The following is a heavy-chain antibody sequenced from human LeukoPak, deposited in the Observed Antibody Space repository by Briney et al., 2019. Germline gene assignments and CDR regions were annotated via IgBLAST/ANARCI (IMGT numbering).Heavy chain of an antibody. Sequence: PSETLSLTCAVYGGSFSGYYWSWIRQPPGKGLEWIGEINHSGSTNYNPSLKSRVTISVDTSKNQFSLKLSSVTAADTAVYYCARGEDDSSGYFGLFSNYYMDVWGKGTTVTVSS. CDR2: INHSGST. CDR3: ARGEDDSSGYFGLFSNYYMDV. D-gene: IGHD3-22*01. CDR1: GGSFSGYY. V-gene: IGHV4-34*01. J-gene: IGHJ6*03.